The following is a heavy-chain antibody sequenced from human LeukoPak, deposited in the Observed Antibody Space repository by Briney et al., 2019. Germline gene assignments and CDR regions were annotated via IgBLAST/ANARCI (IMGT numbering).Heavy chain of an antibody. CDR1: GFTFSSYS. J-gene: IGHJ4*02. CDR3: ARDHDYVWGSYRPFDY. Sequence: HPGGSLRLSCAASGFTFSSYSMNWVRQAPGKGLEWVSYISSSSSTIYYADSVKGRFTISRDNAKNSLYLQMNSLRDEDTAVYYCARDHDYVWGSYRPFDYWGQGTLVTVSS. D-gene: IGHD3-16*02. V-gene: IGHV3-48*02. CDR2: ISSSSSTI.